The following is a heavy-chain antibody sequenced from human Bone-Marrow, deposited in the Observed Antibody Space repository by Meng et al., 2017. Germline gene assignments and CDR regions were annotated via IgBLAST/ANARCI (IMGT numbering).Heavy chain of an antibody. CDR3: ARGPTTMAHDFNY. D-gene: IGHD4-11*01. J-gene: IGHJ4*02. CDR2: INHSGST. V-gene: IGHV4-34*01. CDR1: GGSCSDYY. Sequence: VELQQWGSSCLMPSDALAPLWFFSGGSCSDYYWSWIRQPPGKGLEWIGEINHSGSTNYNPSLESRATISVDTSQNNLSLKLSSVTAADSAVYYCARGPTTMAHDFNYWGQGTLVTVSS.